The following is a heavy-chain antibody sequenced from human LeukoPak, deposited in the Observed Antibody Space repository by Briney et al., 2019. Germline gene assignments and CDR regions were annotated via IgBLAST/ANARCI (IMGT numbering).Heavy chain of an antibody. J-gene: IGHJ4*02. Sequence: QTGGSLRLSCAASGFTFSSYRMHWVRQVPGKGLVWVARINPGGSSITYADSVKGRFTISRDNAKNTLYLQMDSLRAEDTGVYYCARSNQADDYWGQGTLVTVSS. CDR2: INPGGSSI. V-gene: IGHV3-74*01. CDR1: GFTFSSYR. D-gene: IGHD1-14*01. CDR3: ARSNQADDY.